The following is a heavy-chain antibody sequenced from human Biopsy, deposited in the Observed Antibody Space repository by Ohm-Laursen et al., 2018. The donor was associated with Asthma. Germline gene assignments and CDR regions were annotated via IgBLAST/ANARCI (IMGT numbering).Heavy chain of an antibody. CDR1: GFTFSDYY. D-gene: IGHD2-15*01. Sequence: SLRLSCAVSGFTFSDYYMSWIRQAPGKGLEWVSYISTGGTTINYADSVKGRFTISRDNAKNSLYLQLNSLRAGDTAVYYCARARGGNYFDYWGQGTLVTVSS. V-gene: IGHV3-11*01. J-gene: IGHJ4*02. CDR2: ISTGGTTI. CDR3: ARARGGNYFDY.